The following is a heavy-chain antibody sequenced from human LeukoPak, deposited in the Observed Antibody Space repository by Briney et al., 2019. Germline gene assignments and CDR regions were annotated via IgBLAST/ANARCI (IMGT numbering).Heavy chain of an antibody. CDR2: IIPIFGTA. CDR3: ARENCGGDCYPQGNWFDP. CDR1: GGTFISYA. Sequence: SVKVSCKASGGTFISYAISWVRQAPGQGLEWMGGIIPIFGTANYAQKFQGRVTITADESTSTAYMELSSLRSEDTAVYYCARENCGGDCYPQGNWFDPWGQGTLVTVSS. D-gene: IGHD2-21*02. J-gene: IGHJ5*02. V-gene: IGHV1-69*13.